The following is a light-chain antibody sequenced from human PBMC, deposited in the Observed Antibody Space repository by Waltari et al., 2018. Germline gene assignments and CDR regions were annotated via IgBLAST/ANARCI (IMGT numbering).Light chain of an antibody. V-gene: IGKV3D-20*02. CDR1: QSLGNTY. CDR3: MQGTNWPQS. Sequence: EIVLTQSPGTLSLSPGESASLSCRASQSLGNTYLAWYQQKPGQAPRLRIFDASRRATGIPDRFSGSGSGTDFTLRISRVEAEDVGLYFCMQGTNWPQSFGQGTKLEIK. J-gene: IGKJ2*03. CDR2: DAS.